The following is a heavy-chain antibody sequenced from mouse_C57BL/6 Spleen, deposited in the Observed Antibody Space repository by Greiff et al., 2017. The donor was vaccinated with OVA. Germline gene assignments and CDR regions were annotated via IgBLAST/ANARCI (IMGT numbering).Heavy chain of an antibody. V-gene: IGHV1-26*01. D-gene: IGHD1-1*01. CDR1: GYTFTDYY. CDR3: ANYYYGSSYLFDY. J-gene: IGHJ2*01. CDR2: INPNNGGT. Sequence: EVQLQQSGPELVKPGASVKISCKASGYTFTDYYMNWVKQSHGKSLEWIGDINPNNGGTSYNQKFKGKATLTVDKSSSTAYMELRSLTSEDSAVYYCANYYYGSSYLFDYWGQGTTLTVSS.